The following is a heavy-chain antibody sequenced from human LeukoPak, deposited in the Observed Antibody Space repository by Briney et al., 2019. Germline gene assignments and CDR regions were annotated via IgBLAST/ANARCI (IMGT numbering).Heavy chain of an antibody. CDR3: ARLGEGYCSSTSCWAFDP. Sequence: SETLSLTCTVSGGSISSSSYYWGWIRQPPGKGLEWIGSIYHSGSTYYNPSLKSRVTISVDTSKNQFSLKLSSVTAADTAVYYCARLGEGYCSSTSCWAFDPWGQGTLVTVSS. V-gene: IGHV4-39*01. J-gene: IGHJ5*02. CDR1: GGSISSSSYY. D-gene: IGHD2-2*01. CDR2: IYHSGST.